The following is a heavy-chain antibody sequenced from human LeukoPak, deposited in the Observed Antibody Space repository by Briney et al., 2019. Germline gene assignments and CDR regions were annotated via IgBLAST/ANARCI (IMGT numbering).Heavy chain of an antibody. CDR3: ARSNAGGTSADPYYYYMDV. J-gene: IGHJ6*03. CDR1: GFAFRRFA. CDR2: ISWVGSDK. V-gene: IGHV3-30*01. D-gene: IGHD3-10*01. Sequence: PGRSLRLSCAASGFAFRRFAMHWVRQAPGKGLEWVAVISWVGSDKHYADSVQGRFTISRDNSKNTLHLQMNSLRGDDTAVYYCARSNAGGTSADPYYYYMDVWGIGTTVTVSS.